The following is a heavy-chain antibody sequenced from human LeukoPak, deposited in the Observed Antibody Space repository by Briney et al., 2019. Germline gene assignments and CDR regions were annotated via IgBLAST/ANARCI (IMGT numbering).Heavy chain of an antibody. Sequence: SETLSLTCTVSGGSISSYYWSWIRQPPGKVLEWIGYIYYSGNTNYNPSLKSRVTISVDTSKNQFSLKLSSVTAADTAVYYCRVDTPFFDYWGQGTLVTVSS. J-gene: IGHJ4*02. CDR3: RVDTPFFDY. CDR1: GGSISSYY. V-gene: IGHV4-59*01. CDR2: IYYSGNT. D-gene: IGHD5-18*01.